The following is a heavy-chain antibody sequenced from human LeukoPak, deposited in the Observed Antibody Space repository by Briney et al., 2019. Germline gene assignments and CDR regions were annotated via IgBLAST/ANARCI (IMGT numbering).Heavy chain of an antibody. CDR2: IRYDGSNK. D-gene: IGHD1-26*01. CDR1: GFTFSSYG. Sequence: GGSLRLSCAASGFTFSSYGMHWVRQAPGKGLEWVAFIRYDGSNKYYADSVKGRFTISRDNSKNTLYLQMNSLRAEDTAVYYCARAVRGSSIYYYGMDVWGQGTTVTVSS. V-gene: IGHV3-30*02. J-gene: IGHJ6*02. CDR3: ARAVRGSSIYYYGMDV.